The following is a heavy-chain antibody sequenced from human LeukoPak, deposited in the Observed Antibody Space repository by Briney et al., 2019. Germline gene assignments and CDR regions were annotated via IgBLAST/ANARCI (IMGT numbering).Heavy chain of an antibody. V-gene: IGHV3-11*04. J-gene: IGHJ3*02. Sequence: GGSLRLSCAASGFTSSDYWMSWVRQAPEKGLEWISYITTTDTTKYYTDSVKGRFTISRDNAKNSLYLQMHSLRAEDTAVYYCARGGFVFDIWGQGTVVTVSS. D-gene: IGHD3-10*01. CDR2: ITTTDTTK. CDR3: ARGGFVFDI. CDR1: GFTSSDYW.